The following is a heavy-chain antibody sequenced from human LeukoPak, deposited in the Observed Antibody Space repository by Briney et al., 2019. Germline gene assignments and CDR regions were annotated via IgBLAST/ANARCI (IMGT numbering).Heavy chain of an antibody. D-gene: IGHD1-26*01. CDR2: IYYTGST. CDR1: GCTFSYY. J-gene: IGHJ4*02. Sequence: SETLSLSCSVSGCTFSYYWVWMRQPPGEGRVWIGSIYYTGSTYYNPSLKSRVTLSLDTSNKRFSLKLSSVTAADTAVYYCARDRQGLGFTDYWGQGTLVTVSS. V-gene: IGHV4-39*07. CDR3: ARDRQGLGFTDY.